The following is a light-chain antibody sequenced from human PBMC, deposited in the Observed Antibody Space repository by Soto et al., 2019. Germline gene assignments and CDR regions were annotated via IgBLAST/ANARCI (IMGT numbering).Light chain of an antibody. V-gene: IGKV1-9*01. Sequence: DIQLTQSPSFLSASVGDRVTITCRASQGISSYLAWYQLKPGKAPKLLISTASSLQSGVPSRFSGSGSGTEFTLTISSLQPEGFATYYCQQLDSYPRTFGQGTKVEIK. J-gene: IGKJ1*01. CDR1: QGISSY. CDR2: TAS. CDR3: QQLDSYPRT.